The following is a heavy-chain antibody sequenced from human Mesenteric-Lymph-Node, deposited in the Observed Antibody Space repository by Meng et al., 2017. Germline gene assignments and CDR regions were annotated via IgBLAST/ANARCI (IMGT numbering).Heavy chain of an antibody. V-gene: IGHV4-38-2*01. CDR2: IYHSGST. D-gene: IGHD2-21*02. J-gene: IGHJ3*02. CDR3: ASRGVSRLPWDAFDI. Sequence: SETLSLTCAVSGYSISSGYYWGWIRQPPGKGLEWIGSIYHSGSTSYNPSLKSRVTISVDTSKNQFSLKLSSVTAADTAVYYCASRGVSRLPWDAFDIWGQGTMVTVSS. CDR1: GYSISSGYY.